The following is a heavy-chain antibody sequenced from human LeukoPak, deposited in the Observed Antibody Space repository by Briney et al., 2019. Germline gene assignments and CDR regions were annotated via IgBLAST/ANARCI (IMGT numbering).Heavy chain of an antibody. CDR1: EYTVTEVA. J-gene: IGHJ6*03. CDR3: TTVYYTLLPGYLNHMDV. Sequence: ASVKVSCKVSEYTVTEVAIHWVRQTGEGLEWMGGFHPKDADMIYAQKFQGRVTMTQDTSTDTVYMELSSLRSEDTAIYYCTTVYYTLLPGYLNHMDVWGKGTTVTISS. CDR2: FHPKDADM. V-gene: IGHV1-24*01. D-gene: IGHD3-9*01.